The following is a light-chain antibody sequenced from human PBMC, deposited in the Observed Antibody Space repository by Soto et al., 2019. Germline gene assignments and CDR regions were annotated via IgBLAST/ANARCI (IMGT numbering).Light chain of an antibody. CDR1: QSLLFTNGNTF. Sequence: DVVMPQSPLSLPVTLGQPASISCRSSQSLLFTNGNTFLNWFQQRPGQSPKRLISQVSRRDSGVHYRFSGSGAGTDFTLKISRVEADDVGVYYGMQGTHWPFTIGGGTKVEIK. CDR2: QVS. CDR3: MQGTHWPFT. J-gene: IGKJ4*01. V-gene: IGKV2-30*01.